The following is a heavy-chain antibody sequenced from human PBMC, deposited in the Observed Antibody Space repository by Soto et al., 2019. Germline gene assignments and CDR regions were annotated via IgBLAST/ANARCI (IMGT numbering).Heavy chain of an antibody. D-gene: IGHD2-8*01. CDR2: IYYSGST. CDR1: GFSLSSYY. J-gene: IGHJ5*02. CDR3: ARNGDCTSTGCIVGWFDP. V-gene: IGHV4-59*12. Sequence: SETLSLTCTFSGFSLSSYYLSLLRQTPGKGLEWIGYIYYSGSTNYNPSLKSRVTISVDKSKNQFYLDLNSVTAADTAMYYCARNGDCTSTGCIVGWFDPWGPGTLVTVSS.